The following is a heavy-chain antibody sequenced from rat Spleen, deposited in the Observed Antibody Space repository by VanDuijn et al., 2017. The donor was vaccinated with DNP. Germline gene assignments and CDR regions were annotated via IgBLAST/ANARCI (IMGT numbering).Heavy chain of an antibody. CDR3: ARRGLHSGSYWAMDA. D-gene: IGHD4-3*01. CDR2: IIYDGSSA. J-gene: IGHJ4*01. V-gene: IGHV5-7*01. Sequence: EVQLVESGGGLVQPRRSLKLSCAASGFTFSNYYMAWVRQAPKKGLEWVAAIIYDGSSAFYGDSVNGRFTISRDNAKSTLYLQMDSLRSEDTATYYCARRGLHSGSYWAMDAWGQGTSVTVSS. CDR1: GFTFSNYY.